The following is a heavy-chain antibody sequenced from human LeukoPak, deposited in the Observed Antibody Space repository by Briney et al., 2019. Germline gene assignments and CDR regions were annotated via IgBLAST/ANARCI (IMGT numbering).Heavy chain of an antibody. Sequence: GGSLRLSCAASGFTFSDYNMRWIRQPPGKGLEWVSSIFPSGGEIHYADSVRGRFTISRDNSKSTLSLQMNSLRAEDTAIYYCATYRQVLLPFESWGQGTLVTVSS. J-gene: IGHJ4*02. CDR2: IFPSGGEI. D-gene: IGHD2-8*02. CDR3: ATYRQVLLPFES. CDR1: GFTFSDYN. V-gene: IGHV3-23*01.